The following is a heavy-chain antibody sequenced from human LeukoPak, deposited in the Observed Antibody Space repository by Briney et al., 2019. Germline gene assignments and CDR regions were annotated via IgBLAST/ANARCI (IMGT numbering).Heavy chain of an antibody. Sequence: GSLRLSCAASGFTFSSYGMHWVRQAPGKGLEWVAFIRYDGSNKYYADSVKGRFTISRDNSKNTLYLQMNSLRAEDTAVYYCAKDAEAARPYFDYWGQGTLVTVSS. V-gene: IGHV3-30*02. CDR1: GFTFSSYG. CDR2: IRYDGSNK. J-gene: IGHJ4*02. CDR3: AKDAEAARPYFDY. D-gene: IGHD6-6*01.